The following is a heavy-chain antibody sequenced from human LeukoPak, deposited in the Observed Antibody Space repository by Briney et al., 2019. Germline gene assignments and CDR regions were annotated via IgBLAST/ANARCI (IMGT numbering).Heavy chain of an antibody. D-gene: IGHD1-1*01. CDR3: ARDVSGKGANWFDP. J-gene: IGHJ5*02. CDR1: GFTFSTYS. CDR2: ISSSSSTI. Sequence: SGRSLRLSCAASGFTFSTYSMNWVRQAPGKGLEWVSYISSSSSTIYYADSVKGRFTISRDNAKNSLYLQMNSLRDEDTAVYYCARDVSGKGANWFDPWGQGTLVTVSS. V-gene: IGHV3-48*02.